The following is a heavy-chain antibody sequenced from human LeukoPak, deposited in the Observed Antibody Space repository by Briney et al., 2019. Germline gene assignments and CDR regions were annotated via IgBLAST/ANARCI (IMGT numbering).Heavy chain of an antibody. CDR2: IYYGGTS. J-gene: IGHJ4*02. V-gene: IGHV4-59*01. Sequence: SETLSLTCTVSGGSISSYSWSWIRQPPGKGLEWIGYIYYGGTSDYNPSLKSRVTMSIDTSKNHFSLKLSSVTAADTAVYYCASQDYYDSSGYYYWGQGTLVTVSS. D-gene: IGHD3-22*01. CDR1: GGSISSYS. CDR3: ASQDYYDSSGYYY.